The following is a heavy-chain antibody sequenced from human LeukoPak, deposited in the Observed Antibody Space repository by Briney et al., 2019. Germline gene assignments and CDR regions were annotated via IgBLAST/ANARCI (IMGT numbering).Heavy chain of an antibody. V-gene: IGHV1-18*01. J-gene: IGHJ4*02. Sequence: ASVKVSCKASGYTFTSYGISWVRQAPGQGLEWMGWISAYNGNTNYAQKLQGRVTMTTDTSTSTAYMELRSLRSDDTAVYYCARVLGDYYGSGTIYYFDYWGQGTLATVSS. CDR3: ARVLGDYYGSGTIYYFDY. D-gene: IGHD3-10*01. CDR1: GYTFTSYG. CDR2: ISAYNGNT.